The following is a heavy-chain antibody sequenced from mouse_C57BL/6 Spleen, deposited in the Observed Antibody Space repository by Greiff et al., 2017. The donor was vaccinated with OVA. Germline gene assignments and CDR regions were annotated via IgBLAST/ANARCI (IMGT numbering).Heavy chain of an antibody. J-gene: IGHJ4*01. CDR1: GYSFTGYY. CDR2: INPSTGGT. V-gene: IGHV1-42*01. Sequence: VQLKQSGPELVKPGASVKISCKASGYSFTGYYMNWVKQSPEKSLEWIGEINPSTGGTTYNQKFKAKATLTVDKSSSTAYMQLKSLTSEDSAVYYCARWYSNFYAMDYWGQGTSVTVSS. D-gene: IGHD2-5*01. CDR3: ARWYSNFYAMDY.